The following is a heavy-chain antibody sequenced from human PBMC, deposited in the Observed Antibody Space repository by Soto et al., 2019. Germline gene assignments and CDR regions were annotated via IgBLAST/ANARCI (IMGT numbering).Heavy chain of an antibody. D-gene: IGHD3-9*01. J-gene: IGHJ4*02. CDR2: ISSSSSYT. V-gene: IGHV3-11*05. Sequence: GGSLRLSCAASGFTFSDYYMSWIRQAPGKGLEWVSYISSSSSYTNYADSVKGRFTISRDNAKNSLYLQMNSLRAEDTAVYYCARGLRNPLRYFDCSHFSGVFDYWGQGTLVTVSS. CDR3: ARGLRNPLRYFDCSHFSGVFDY. CDR1: GFTFSDYY.